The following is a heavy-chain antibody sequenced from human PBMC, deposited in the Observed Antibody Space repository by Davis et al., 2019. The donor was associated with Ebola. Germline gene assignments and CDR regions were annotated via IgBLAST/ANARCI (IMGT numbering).Heavy chain of an antibody. D-gene: IGHD1-26*01. Sequence: ASVKVSCKASGYTFTSYGISWVRQAPGQGLEWMGWISAYNGNTNYAQKLQGRVTMTTDTSTSTAYMELRSLRSDDTAVYYCARDRGRTRRNIVLFVYYYYGMDVWGQGTTVTVSS. CDR1: GYTFTSYG. V-gene: IGHV1-18*01. J-gene: IGHJ6*02. CDR2: ISAYNGNT. CDR3: ARDRGRTRRNIVLFVYYYYGMDV.